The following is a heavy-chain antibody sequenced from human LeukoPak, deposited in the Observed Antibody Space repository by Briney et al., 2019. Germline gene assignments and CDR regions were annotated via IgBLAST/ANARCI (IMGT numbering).Heavy chain of an antibody. J-gene: IGHJ4*02. CDR3: ASTDWNYAR. V-gene: IGHV4-59*08. D-gene: IGHD1-7*01. CDR1: GGSISNYY. CDR2: IHYSGST. Sequence: SETLSLTCTVSGGSISNYYWSWMRQPPGKGLEWIGYIHYSGSTNYNPSLKSRVTISVDKSKNQFSLKTSSVTAADTAVYYCASTDWNYARWGQGTLVTVSS.